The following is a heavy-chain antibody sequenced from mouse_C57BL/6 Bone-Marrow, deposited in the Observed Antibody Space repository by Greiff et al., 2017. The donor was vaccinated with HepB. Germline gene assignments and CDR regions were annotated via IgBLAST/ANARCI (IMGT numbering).Heavy chain of an antibody. CDR1: GFSFNTYA. CDR2: IRSKSNNYAT. Sequence: EVKLVESGGGLVQPKGSLKLSCAASGFSFNTYAMNWVRQAPGKGLEWVARIRSKSNNYATYYADSVKDRFTISRDDSESKLYLQMNNLKTEDTAMYYCVRRRIYYYGSSYAWFAYWGQGTLVTVSA. CDR3: VRRRIYYYGSSYAWFAY. D-gene: IGHD1-1*01. J-gene: IGHJ3*01. V-gene: IGHV10-1*01.